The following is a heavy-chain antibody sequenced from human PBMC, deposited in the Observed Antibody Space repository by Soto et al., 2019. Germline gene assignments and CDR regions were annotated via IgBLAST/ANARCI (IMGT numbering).Heavy chain of an antibody. CDR1: GFTFSSYG. CDR3: AKDPGRHSYGYRAYYYYYYMDV. D-gene: IGHD5-18*01. Sequence: QVQLVESGGGVVQPGRSLRLSCAASGFTFSSYGMHWVRQAPGKGLGGGAVISYDGSNKYYADSVKGRFTISRDNSKNTLYLQMNSLRAEDTAVYYCAKDPGRHSYGYRAYYYYYYMDVWGKGTTVTVSS. J-gene: IGHJ6*03. V-gene: IGHV3-30*18. CDR2: ISYDGSNK.